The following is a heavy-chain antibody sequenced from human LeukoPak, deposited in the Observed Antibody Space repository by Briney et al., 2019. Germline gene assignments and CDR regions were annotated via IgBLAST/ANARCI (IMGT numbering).Heavy chain of an antibody. J-gene: IGHJ4*02. CDR3: ARFYCSSTSCLEDY. V-gene: IGHV3-11*01. Sequence: GGSLRLSCAASGFTFSDYYMSWIRQAPGKGLEWVSYISSSGSTIYYADSVKGRFTISRDNAKNSLYLQMNSLRAEDTAVYYCARFYCSSTSCLEDYWGQGTLVTVSS. CDR2: ISSSGSTI. CDR1: GFTFSDYY. D-gene: IGHD2-2*01.